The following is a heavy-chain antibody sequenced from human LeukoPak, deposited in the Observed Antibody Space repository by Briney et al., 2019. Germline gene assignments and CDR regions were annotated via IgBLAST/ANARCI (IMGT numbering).Heavy chain of an antibody. J-gene: IGHJ4*02. V-gene: IGHV3-48*03. D-gene: IGHD6-19*01. CDR3: ARESIAVAGAPFDY. Sequence: GGSLRLSCAASGFTFSSYEMNWVRQAPGKGLEWVSYISSGSTIYEADSVKGRFTISRDNAKNSLYLQMNSLRAEDTAVYYCARESIAVAGAPFDYWGQGTLVTVSS. CDR1: GFTFSSYE. CDR2: ISSGSTI.